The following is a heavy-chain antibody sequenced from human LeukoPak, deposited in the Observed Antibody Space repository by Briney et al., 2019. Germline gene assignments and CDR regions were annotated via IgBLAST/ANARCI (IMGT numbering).Heavy chain of an antibody. CDR3: ARVKRGGDSRFDP. D-gene: IGHD2-21*02. V-gene: IGHV4-59*12. Sequence: PSETLSLTCTVSGGSISSYYWSWIRQPPGKGLEWIGYIYYSGSTYYNPSLKSRVTISVDTSKNQFSLKLSSVTAADTAVYYCARVKRGGDSRFDPWGQGTLVTVSS. CDR1: GGSISSYY. J-gene: IGHJ5*02. CDR2: IYYSGST.